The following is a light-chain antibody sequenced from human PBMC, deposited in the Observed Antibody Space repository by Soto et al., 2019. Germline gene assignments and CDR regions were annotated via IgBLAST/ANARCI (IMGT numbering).Light chain of an antibody. V-gene: IGLV2-11*01. CDR3: CSYAGSLWV. Sequence: QSALTQPRSVPGSPGQSVTISCTGTSSDVGGYNYVSWYQQHPGKAPKLMIYEVSKRPSGVSNRFSGSKSGNTASLTISGLQAEDEADYYCCSYAGSLWVFGGGTKLTVL. J-gene: IGLJ3*02. CDR1: SSDVGGYNY. CDR2: EVS.